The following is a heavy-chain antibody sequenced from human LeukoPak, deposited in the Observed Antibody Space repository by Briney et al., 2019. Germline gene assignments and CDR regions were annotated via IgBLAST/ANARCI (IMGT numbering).Heavy chain of an antibody. Sequence: ASVKVSCKASGGTFSSYTISWVRQAPGQGLEWMGRIIPILGIANYAQKFQSRVTITADKSTSTAYMELSSLRSEDTAVYYCASALVSISSSPLRDVWGQGTTVTVSS. V-gene: IGHV1-69*02. CDR2: IIPILGIA. CDR3: ASALVSISSSPLRDV. D-gene: IGHD6-13*01. CDR1: GGTFSSYT. J-gene: IGHJ6*02.